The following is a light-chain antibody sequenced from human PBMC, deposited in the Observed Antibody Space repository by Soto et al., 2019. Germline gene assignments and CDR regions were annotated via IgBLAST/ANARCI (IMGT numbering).Light chain of an antibody. CDR2: SDN. Sequence: QSVLTQPPSASGTPGQRVTISCSGSSSNLGSNSVNWYQQVPGTAPKLLISSDNQRPSGVPDRFSGSQSGTSASLAISGLQSEDEVDYHCGAWDDSLNGWVFGGGTKLTVL. J-gene: IGLJ3*02. CDR1: SSNLGSNS. V-gene: IGLV1-44*01. CDR3: GAWDDSLNGWV.